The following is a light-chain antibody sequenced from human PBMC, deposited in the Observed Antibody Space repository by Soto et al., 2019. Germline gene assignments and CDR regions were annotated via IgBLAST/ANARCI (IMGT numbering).Light chain of an antibody. V-gene: IGLV2-14*01. CDR1: SSDVGGYNY. J-gene: IGLJ1*01. CDR2: EVS. Sequence: QSALTQPASVSGSPGQSITISCTGTSSDVGGYNYVSWFQHHPGKAPKLIIYEVSYRPSGVSARFSGSKSGDTASLTISGLQAEDEVDYYCSSFTNTITRYAFGTGTKLTVL. CDR3: SSFTNTITRYA.